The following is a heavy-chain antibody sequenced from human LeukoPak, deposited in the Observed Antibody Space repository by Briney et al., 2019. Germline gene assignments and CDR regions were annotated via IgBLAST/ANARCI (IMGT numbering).Heavy chain of an antibody. CDR2: INWNGGTT. V-gene: IGHV3-20*04. D-gene: IGHD3-9*01. CDR1: GFTFDDYG. J-gene: IGHJ5*02. CDR3: ARDYSNTQYYDILTGWAS. Sequence: GGSLRLSCAASGFTFDDYGMSWVRQAPAKGLEWVSGINWNGGTTGYADSVMGRFTISRDNAKNSLYLQMNSLRAEDTALYYCARDYSNTQYYDILTGWASWGQGTLVTVSS.